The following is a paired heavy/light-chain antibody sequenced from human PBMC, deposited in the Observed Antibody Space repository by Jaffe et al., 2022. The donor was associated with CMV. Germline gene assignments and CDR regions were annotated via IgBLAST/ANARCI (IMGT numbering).Light chain of an antibody. V-gene: IGLV3-21*04. Sequence: SYVLTQPPSVSVAPGKTARITCGGNNIGSKSVHWYQQKPGQAPVLVIYYDSDRPSGIPERFSGSNSGNTATLTISRVEAGDEADYYCQVWDSSSDLQVFGGGTKLTVL. J-gene: IGLJ2*01. CDR2: YDS. CDR1: NIGSKS. CDR3: QVWDSSSDLQV.
Heavy chain of an antibody. J-gene: IGHJ4*02. V-gene: IGHV4-4*07. CDR2: IYTSGST. CDR3: ARGPLLYFTMVRGDHFDY. D-gene: IGHD3-10*01. Sequence: QVQLQESGPGLVKPSETLSLTCTVSGGSISSYYWSWIRQPAGKGLEWIGRIYTSGSTNYNPSLKSRVTMSVDTSKNQFSLKLSSVTAADTAVYYCARGPLLYFTMVRGDHFDYWGQGTLVTVSS. CDR1: GGSISSYY.